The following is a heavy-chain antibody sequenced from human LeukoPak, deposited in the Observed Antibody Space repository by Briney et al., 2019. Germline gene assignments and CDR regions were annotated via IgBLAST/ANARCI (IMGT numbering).Heavy chain of an antibody. CDR3: ASQADSSSSYVDY. J-gene: IGHJ4*02. D-gene: IGHD6-6*01. Sequence: GGSLRLSCAASGFTFSSYNMNWVRQAPGKGLEWVSYISDSSTTIYYADSVKGRFTISRDNAKNSLYLQMNSLRAEDTAVYYCASQADSSSSYVDYWGQGTLVTVSS. CDR2: ISDSSTTI. V-gene: IGHV3-48*04. CDR1: GFTFSSYN.